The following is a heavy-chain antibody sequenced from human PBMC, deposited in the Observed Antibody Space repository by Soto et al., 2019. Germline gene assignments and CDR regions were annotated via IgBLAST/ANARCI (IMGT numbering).Heavy chain of an antibody. D-gene: IGHD2-2*01. Sequence: QVQLVESGGGLVKPGGSLRLSCAASGFTFSDYYMSWIRQAPGKGLEWVSYISSSSSYTNYADSVKGRFTISRDNAKISLYLQMDSLRAEDTAVYYCARVAGAPGCSSTSCYPTFDYWGQGTLVTVSS. CDR1: GFTFSDYY. J-gene: IGHJ4*02. CDR3: ARVAGAPGCSSTSCYPTFDY. V-gene: IGHV3-11*05. CDR2: ISSSSSYT.